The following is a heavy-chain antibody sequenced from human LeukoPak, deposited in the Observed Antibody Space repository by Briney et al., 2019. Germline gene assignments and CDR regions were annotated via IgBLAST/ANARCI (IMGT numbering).Heavy chain of an antibody. D-gene: IGHD1-1*01. CDR2: IIPIFGIA. CDR3: ARTGTTDADAFDI. CDR1: GGTFSSYA. Sequence: SVKVSCKASGGTFSSYAISWVRQAPGQGLEWMGRIIPIFGIANYAQKFQGRVAITADKSTSTAYMELRSLRSDDTAVYYCARTGTTDADAFDIWGQGTVVTVSS. V-gene: IGHV1-69*04. J-gene: IGHJ3*02.